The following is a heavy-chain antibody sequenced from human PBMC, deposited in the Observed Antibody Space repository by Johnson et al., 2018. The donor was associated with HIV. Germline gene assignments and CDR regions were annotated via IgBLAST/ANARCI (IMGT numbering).Heavy chain of an antibody. J-gene: IGHJ3*02. CDR2: ISYDGSNK. V-gene: IGHV3-30*03. D-gene: IGHD1-26*01. CDR1: GFTFSNYG. CDR3: ARAAYSGSHHDAFDI. Sequence: QVQLVESGGGVVQPGRSLRLSCAASGFTFSNYGMHWVRQAPGKGLEWVAVISYDGSNKYYADSVKGRFTISRDNSKNTLYLQMNSLRAEDTAVYYCARAAYSGSHHDAFDIWGQGTMVTVSS.